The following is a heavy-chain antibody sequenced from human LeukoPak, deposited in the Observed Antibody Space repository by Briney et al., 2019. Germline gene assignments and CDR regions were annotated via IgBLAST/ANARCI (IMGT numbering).Heavy chain of an antibody. CDR2: INPNSGGT. D-gene: IGHD3-9*01. V-gene: IGHV1-2*02. CDR1: GYTFTGYY. Sequence: ASVKVSCKASGYTFTGYYIHWARQAPGQGLEWMGWINPNSGGTNYAQKFQGRVTMTRDTSISTAYMELSRLRSDDTAVYYCARDLVSGLPQFQHWGQGTLVTVSS. CDR3: ARDLVSGLPQFQH. J-gene: IGHJ1*01.